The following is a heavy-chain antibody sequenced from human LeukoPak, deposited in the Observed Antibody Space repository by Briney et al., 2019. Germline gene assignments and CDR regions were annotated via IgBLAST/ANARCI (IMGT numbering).Heavy chain of an antibody. CDR2: IYYSGST. J-gene: IGHJ6*02. CDR1: GGSVSSGSYY. V-gene: IGHV4-61*01. Sequence: SETLSLTCTVSGGSVSSGSYYWSWIWQPPGKGLEWIGYIYYSGSTNYNPSLKSRVTISVDTSKNQFSLKLSSVTAADTAVYYCARAGRYYYGSGSYSLGPYYYYGMDVWGQGTTVTVSS. D-gene: IGHD3-10*01. CDR3: ARAGRYYYGSGSYSLGPYYYYGMDV.